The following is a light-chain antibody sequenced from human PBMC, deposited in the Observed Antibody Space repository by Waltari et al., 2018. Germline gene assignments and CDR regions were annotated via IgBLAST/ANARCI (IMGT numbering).Light chain of an antibody. CDR1: NLGSQI. Sequence: SYDLTDSISVSVALGQTAKIACGGNNLGSQIVHWYQQKPGQAPILVMYRDIRRPSGIPERFSGSNSGNTATLTISRAQVVDEADYFCQVWASGTYVFAGGTKLTVL. CDR3: QVWASGTYV. CDR2: RDI. J-gene: IGLJ1*01. V-gene: IGLV3-9*01.